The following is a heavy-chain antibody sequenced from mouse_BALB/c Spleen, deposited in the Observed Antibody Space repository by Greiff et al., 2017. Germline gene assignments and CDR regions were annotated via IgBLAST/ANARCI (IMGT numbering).Heavy chain of an antibody. V-gene: IGHV3-8*02. D-gene: IGHD2-1*01. CDR2: ISYSGST. CDR3: ARYEDYGNYGGAMDY. J-gene: IGHJ4*01. CDR1: GDSITSGY. Sequence: VQLKESGPSLVKPSQTLSLTCSVTGDSITSGYWNWIRKFPGNKLEYMGYISYSGSTYYNPSLKSRISITRDTSKNQYYLQLNSVTTEDTATYYCARYEDYGNYGGAMDYWGQGTSVTVSS.